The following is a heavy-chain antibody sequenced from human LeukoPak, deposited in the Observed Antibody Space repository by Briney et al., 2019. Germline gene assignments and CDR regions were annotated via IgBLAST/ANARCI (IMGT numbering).Heavy chain of an antibody. V-gene: IGHV4-59*12. Sequence: PSETLSLTCTVSGGSISSYYWSWIRHPPGKGLEWIGYIYYSGSTNYNPSLKSRVTISVDTSKNQFSLKLSSVTAADTAVYYCARGLNWAKKGGIDYWGQGTLVTVSS. CDR3: ARGLNWAKKGGIDY. CDR2: IYYSGST. J-gene: IGHJ4*02. D-gene: IGHD7-27*01. CDR1: GGSISSYY.